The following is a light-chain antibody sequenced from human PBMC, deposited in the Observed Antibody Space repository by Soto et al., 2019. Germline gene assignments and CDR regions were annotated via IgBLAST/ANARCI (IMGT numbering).Light chain of an antibody. CDR1: QSVSSN. CDR3: QQYNNWPYT. V-gene: IGKV3-15*01. CDR2: GAS. J-gene: IGKJ2*01. Sequence: EIVMTQSPATLAVSPGERAALSCRASQSVSSNFAWYQQKPGQAPRLLIYGASSRATGTPASFSGSGSGTEFTLTISSLQSEDFAVYYCQQYNNWPYTFGLGTKLEIK.